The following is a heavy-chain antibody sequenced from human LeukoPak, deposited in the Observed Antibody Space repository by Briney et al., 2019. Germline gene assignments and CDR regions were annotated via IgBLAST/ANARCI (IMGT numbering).Heavy chain of an antibody. V-gene: IGHV4-39*01. CDR3: ARRSSGYDKYYFDY. D-gene: IGHD5-12*01. CDR1: GGSISSSSYY. J-gene: IGHJ4*02. CDR2: IYYSGST. Sequence: SETLSLTCTVSGGSISSSSYYWGWIRQPPGKGLEWIGSIYYSGSTYYNPSLKSRVTISVDTSKNQFSPKLSSVTAADTAVYYCARRSSGYDKYYFDYWGQGTLVTVSS.